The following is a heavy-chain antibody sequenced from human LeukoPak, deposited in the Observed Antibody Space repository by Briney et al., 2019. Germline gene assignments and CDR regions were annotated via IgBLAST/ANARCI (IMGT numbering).Heavy chain of an antibody. CDR1: GYTFTGYY. J-gene: IGHJ4*02. CDR3: ASLNYYDSSGYYDY. D-gene: IGHD3-22*01. V-gene: IGHV1-2*02. CDR2: INPNSGGT. Sequence: ASVKVSCKASGYTFTGYYMHWVRQAPGQGLERMGWINPNSGGTNYAQKFQGRVTMTRDTSISTAYMELSRLRSDDTAVYYCASLNYYDSSGYYDYWGQGTLVTVSS.